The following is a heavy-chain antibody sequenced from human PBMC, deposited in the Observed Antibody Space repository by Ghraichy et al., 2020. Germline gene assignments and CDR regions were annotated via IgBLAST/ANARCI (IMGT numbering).Heavy chain of an antibody. CDR1: GGSISSYY. D-gene: IGHD5-18*01. J-gene: IGHJ4*02. Sequence: SETLSLTCTVSGGSISSYYWSWIRQPPGKGLEWIGYIYYSGSTNYNPSLKSRVTISVDTSKNQFSLKLSSVTAADTAVYYCARSTDTAMATERWLQIPPFDYWGQGTLVTVSS. V-gene: IGHV4-59*01. CDR3: ARSTDTAMATERWLQIPPFDY. CDR2: IYYSGST.